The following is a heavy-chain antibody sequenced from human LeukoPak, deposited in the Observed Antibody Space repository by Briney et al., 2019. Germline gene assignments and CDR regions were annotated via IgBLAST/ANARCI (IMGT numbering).Heavy chain of an antibody. CDR1: GFTFSNYE. CDR3: ARGRSSGWFWWDY. J-gene: IGHJ4*02. CDR2: ISNSGSTM. D-gene: IGHD6-19*01. V-gene: IGHV3-48*03. Sequence: PGGSLRLSCAASGFTFSNYEMNWVRQAPGKGLEWVSYISNSGSTMYYADSVKGRFTISRDNAENSLYLQMNSLRAEDTAVYYCARGRSSGWFWWDYWGQGTLVTVSS.